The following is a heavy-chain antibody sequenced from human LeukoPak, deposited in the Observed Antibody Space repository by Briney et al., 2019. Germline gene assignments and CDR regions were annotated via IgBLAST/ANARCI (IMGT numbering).Heavy chain of an antibody. CDR2: IKQDGSEK. Sequence: GGSLRLSRAASGFTFSSYWMSWVRQAPGKGLEWVANIKQDGSEKYYVDSVKGRFTISRDNAKNSLYLQMNSLRAEDTAVYYCASGGGFWSGKYYFDYWGQGTLVTVSS. CDR3: ASGGGFWSGKYYFDY. J-gene: IGHJ4*02. D-gene: IGHD3-3*01. V-gene: IGHV3-7*01. CDR1: GFTFSSYW.